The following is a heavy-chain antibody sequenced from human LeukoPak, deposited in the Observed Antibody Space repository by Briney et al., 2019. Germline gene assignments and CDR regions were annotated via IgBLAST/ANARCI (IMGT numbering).Heavy chain of an antibody. D-gene: IGHD2-15*01. CDR1: GFTFGSYV. CDR2: ISGDGGT. Sequence: GGSLRLSCAASGFTFGSYVMSWVRQAPGKGPERVSAISGDGGTYYADSVKGRFTISRDNSKNTLYVQMNSLGGEDTALYYCARYCGAASCYSGFDYWGQGTLVTVAS. CDR3: ARYCGAASCYSGFDY. V-gene: IGHV3-23*01. J-gene: IGHJ4*02.